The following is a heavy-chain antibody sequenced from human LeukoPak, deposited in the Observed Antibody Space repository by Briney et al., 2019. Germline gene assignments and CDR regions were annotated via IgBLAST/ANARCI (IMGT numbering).Heavy chain of an antibody. V-gene: IGHV3-48*03. CDR1: GFTFTTYE. Sequence: PGGPLRLPCATSGFTFTTYEMNWVRQAPGKGLEWVSYITSSGDIKTYADPVKGRFTMSRDDAKNSVYLQMNSLRPEDTAVYYCARDSYGDEDFDYWGQGTLVSVSS. CDR2: ITSSGDIK. J-gene: IGHJ4*02. CDR3: ARDSYGDEDFDY. D-gene: IGHD3-16*01.